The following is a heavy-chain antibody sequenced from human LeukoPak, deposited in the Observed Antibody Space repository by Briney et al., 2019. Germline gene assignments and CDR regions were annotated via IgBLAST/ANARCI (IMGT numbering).Heavy chain of an antibody. CDR2: IYYGGST. J-gene: IGHJ4*02. Sequence: PSETLSLTCTVSGGSISSYDWSWIRQPPGKGLEWVGYIYYGGSTNYNPSLKSRVTISVDTSKNQFSLKLSSVTAADTAVYYCARHATDYDILTGYYNVHPPDYWGQGTLVTVSS. V-gene: IGHV4-59*08. CDR1: GGSISSYD. CDR3: ARHATDYDILTGYYNVHPPDY. D-gene: IGHD3-9*01.